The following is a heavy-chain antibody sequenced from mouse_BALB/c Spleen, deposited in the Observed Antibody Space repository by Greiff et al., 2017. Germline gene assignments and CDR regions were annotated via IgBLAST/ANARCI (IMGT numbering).Heavy chain of an antibody. CDR2: IWGDGST. J-gene: IGHJ3*01. D-gene: IGHD3-2*01. CDR1: GFSLTGYG. Sequence: QVQLKESGPGLVAPSQSLSITCTVSGFSLTGYGVNWVRQPPGKGLEWLGMIWGDGSTDYNSALKARLSISKDNSKSQVFLKMNSLQTDDTARYYCARGDSSGYWFADWGQGTLVTVSA. V-gene: IGHV2-6-7*01. CDR3: ARGDSSGYWFAD.